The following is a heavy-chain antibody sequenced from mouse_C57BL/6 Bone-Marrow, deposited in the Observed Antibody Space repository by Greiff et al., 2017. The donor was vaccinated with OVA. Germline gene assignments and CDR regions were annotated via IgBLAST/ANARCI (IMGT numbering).Heavy chain of an antibody. CDR2: ISSGGSYT. V-gene: IGHV5-6*02. Sequence: EVKLVESGGDLVKPGGSLKLSCAASGFTFSSYGMSWVRQTPDKRLEWVATISSGGSYTYYPDSVKGRFTISRDNAKSTLYLQMSSLKSEDTAVYYCARHCNDSSDYWGQGTTLTVSS. CDR3: ARHCNDSSDY. D-gene: IGHD1-1*01. J-gene: IGHJ2*01. CDR1: GFTFSSYG.